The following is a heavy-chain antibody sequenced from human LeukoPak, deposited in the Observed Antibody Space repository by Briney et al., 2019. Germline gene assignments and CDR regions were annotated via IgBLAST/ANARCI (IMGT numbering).Heavy chain of an antibody. Sequence: SQTLSLTCTVSGGSISSGDYYWGWIRQPPGKGLEWIGYIYYSGSTYYNPSLKSRVTISIDTSKNQFSLKLSSVTAADTAVYYCARGYSSGWYDYWGQGTLVTVSS. CDR1: GGSISSGDYY. J-gene: IGHJ4*02. D-gene: IGHD6-19*01. V-gene: IGHV4-30-4*08. CDR3: ARGYSSGWYDY. CDR2: IYYSGST.